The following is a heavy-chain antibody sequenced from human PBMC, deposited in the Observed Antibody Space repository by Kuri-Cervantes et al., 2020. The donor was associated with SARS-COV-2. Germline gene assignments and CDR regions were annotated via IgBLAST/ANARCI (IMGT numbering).Heavy chain of an antibody. D-gene: IGHD3-3*01. CDR3: ARGFLTWWGLGAFDI. V-gene: IGHV3-33*05. Sequence: GGSLRLSCAASGFTFSSYGMHWVRQAPGKGLEWVAVISYDGSNKYYADSVKGRFTISRDNSKNTLYLQMNSLRAEDTAVYYCARGFLTWWGLGAFDIWGQGTMVTVSS. CDR1: GFTFSSYG. J-gene: IGHJ3*02. CDR2: ISYDGSNK.